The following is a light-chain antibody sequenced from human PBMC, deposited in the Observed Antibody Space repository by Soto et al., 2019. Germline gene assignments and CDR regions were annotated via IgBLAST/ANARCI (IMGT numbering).Light chain of an antibody. Sequence: DIQMTQSPSSLSASVGDRVTITCQASQDISKYLNWYQQKPGKAPKLLIYDASNLETGVPSRFSGSGSGTEFTFTISSLQPEDIATYFCQQYDNLPWTFGQGTKVEIK. J-gene: IGKJ1*01. CDR1: QDISKY. CDR2: DAS. CDR3: QQYDNLPWT. V-gene: IGKV1-33*01.